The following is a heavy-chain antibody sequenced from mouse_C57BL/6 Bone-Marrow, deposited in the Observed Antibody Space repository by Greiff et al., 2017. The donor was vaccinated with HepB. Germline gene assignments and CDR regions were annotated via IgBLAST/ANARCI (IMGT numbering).Heavy chain of an antibody. V-gene: IGHV5-16*01. CDR1: GFTFSDYY. CDR2: INYDGSST. Sequence: EVHLVESEGGLVQPGSSMKLSCTASGFTFSDYYMAWVRQVPEKGLEWVANINYDGSSTYYLDSLKSRFIISRDDAKNILYLQMSSLKSEDTATYYCARWLPLYAMDYWGQGTSVTVSS. D-gene: IGHD2-2*01. J-gene: IGHJ4*01. CDR3: ARWLPLYAMDY.